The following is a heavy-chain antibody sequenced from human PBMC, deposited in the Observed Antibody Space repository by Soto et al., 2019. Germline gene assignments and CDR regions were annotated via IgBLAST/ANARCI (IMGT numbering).Heavy chain of an antibody. J-gene: IGHJ4*02. Sequence: QVQLVQSGAEEKKPGASVKVSCKASGYTFTSYAMHWVRQAPGQRLEWMGWINAGNGNTKYSQKFQGRVTITRDTSSSTAYMELSSLRSEDKAVYYCARVYAGVAGTDYWGQGTLVTVSS. CDR1: GYTFTSYA. CDR2: INAGNGNT. CDR3: ARVYAGVAGTDY. V-gene: IGHV1-3*05. D-gene: IGHD6-19*01.